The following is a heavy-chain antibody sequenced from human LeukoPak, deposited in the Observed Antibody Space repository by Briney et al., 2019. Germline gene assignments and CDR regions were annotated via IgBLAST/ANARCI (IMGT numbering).Heavy chain of an antibody. Sequence: SETLSLTCTVSGYSISSTYYWGWIRQPPGKGLEWIGYVSSNEGTNYNPSLKSRVTILVDTSKNQFPLKLSSVTAADTAVYYCARVRSYYGSVTEKSYYFDYWGQGTLVTVSS. CDR3: ARVRSYYGSVTEKSYYFDY. CDR1: GYSISSTYY. D-gene: IGHD3-10*01. J-gene: IGHJ4*02. V-gene: IGHV4-59*01. CDR2: VSSNEGT.